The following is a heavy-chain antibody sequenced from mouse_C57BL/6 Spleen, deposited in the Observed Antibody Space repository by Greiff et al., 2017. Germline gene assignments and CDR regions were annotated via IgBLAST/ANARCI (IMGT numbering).Heavy chain of an antibody. CDR2: IDPETGGT. J-gene: IGHJ3*01. CDR3: TRFNYWFAY. Sequence: QVQLQPSGAELVRPGASVTLSCKASGYTFTDYEMHWVKQTPVHGLEWIGAIDPETGGTAYNQKFKGKAILTPDKSSSTAYMELRSLTSEDSAVYYCTRFNYWFAYWGQGTLVTVSA. D-gene: IGHD1-3*01. V-gene: IGHV1-15*01. CDR1: GYTFTDYE.